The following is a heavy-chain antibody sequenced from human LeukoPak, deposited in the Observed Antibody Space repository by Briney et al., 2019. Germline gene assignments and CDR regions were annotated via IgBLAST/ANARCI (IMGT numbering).Heavy chain of an antibody. V-gene: IGHV1-69*13. CDR2: IIPIFGTA. Sequence: ASVKVSWKASGGTFSGYAISWVRQAPGQGLEWMGGIIPIFGTANYAQKFQGRVTITADESTSTAYMELSSLRSEDTAVYYCARDDRPYSSGDYWGQGTLVTVSS. D-gene: IGHD6-19*01. J-gene: IGHJ4*02. CDR3: ARDDRPYSSGDY. CDR1: GGTFSGYA.